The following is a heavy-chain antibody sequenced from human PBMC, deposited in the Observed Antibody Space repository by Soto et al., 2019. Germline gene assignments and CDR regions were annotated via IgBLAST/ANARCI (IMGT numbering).Heavy chain of an antibody. CDR2: ISSSSSYI. CDR1: GFTFSSYS. D-gene: IGHD2-15*01. V-gene: IGHV3-21*01. J-gene: IGHJ6*03. Sequence: EVQLVESGGGLVQPGGSLRLSCAASGFTFSSYSMNWVRQAPGKGLEWVSSISSSSSYIYYADSVKGRFTISRDNAKNSLYLQMNSLRAEDTAVYYCARAEIVVVVAATLNYYYYYMDVWGKGTTVTVSS. CDR3: ARAEIVVVVAATLNYYYYYMDV.